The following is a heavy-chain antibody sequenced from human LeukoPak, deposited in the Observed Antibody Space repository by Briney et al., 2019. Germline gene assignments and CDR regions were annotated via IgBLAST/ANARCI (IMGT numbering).Heavy chain of an antibody. J-gene: IGHJ3*02. D-gene: IGHD5-18*01. CDR2: IYYSGST. CDR3: ARGGYSYGYYSI. CDR1: GGSISSYY. V-gene: IGHV4-59*01. Sequence: PSETLSLTCTVSGGSISSYYWSWIRQPPGKGLEWIGYIYYSGSTTYTPSLKSRVTISVDTSKNQFSLKLSSVTAADTAVYYCARGGYSYGYYSIWGQGTMVAVSS.